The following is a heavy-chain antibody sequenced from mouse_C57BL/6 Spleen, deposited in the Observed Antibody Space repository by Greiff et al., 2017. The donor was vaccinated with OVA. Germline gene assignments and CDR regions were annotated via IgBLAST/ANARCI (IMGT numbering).Heavy chain of an antibody. V-gene: IGHV1-53*01. CDR3: ARGGRPWYCDY. Sequence: VQLQQSGTELVKPGASVKLSCKASGYTYTSYWMHWVKQRPGQGLEWIGNINPSNGGTNYNEKFKSKATLTVDKSSSTAYMQLSSLTSEDSAVYYCARGGRPWYCDYWGQGTTLTVSS. J-gene: IGHJ2*01. CDR1: GYTYTSYW. CDR2: INPSNGGT.